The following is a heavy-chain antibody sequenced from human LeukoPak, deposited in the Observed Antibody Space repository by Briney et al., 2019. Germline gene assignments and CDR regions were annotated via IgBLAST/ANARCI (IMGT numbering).Heavy chain of an antibody. CDR3: ARLDTALVSYYYYYFMDV. CDR1: GFTVSSNY. J-gene: IGHJ6*03. Sequence: GGSLRLSCAASGFTVSSNYMSWVRQAPGKGLKWVSLIYSGGSTYYADSVKGRFTISRDNSKNTLYLQMNSLRAEDTAVYYCARLDTALVSYYYYYFMDVWGKGTTVTVSS. D-gene: IGHD5-18*01. CDR2: IYSGGST. V-gene: IGHV3-53*01.